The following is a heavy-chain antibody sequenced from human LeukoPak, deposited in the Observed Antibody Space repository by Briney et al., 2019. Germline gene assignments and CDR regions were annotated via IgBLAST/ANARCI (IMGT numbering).Heavy chain of an antibody. V-gene: IGHV3-48*03. D-gene: IGHD6-13*01. CDR3: ARDRSIAAAGNVEDY. CDR1: GFTFSSYE. Sequence: QPGGSLRLSCAASGFTFSSYEMNWVRQAPGKGLEWVSYISSSGSTIYYADSVKGRFTISRDNAKNSLYLQMNSLGAEDTAVYYCARDRSIAAAGNVEDYWGQGTLVTVSS. CDR2: ISSSGSTI. J-gene: IGHJ4*02.